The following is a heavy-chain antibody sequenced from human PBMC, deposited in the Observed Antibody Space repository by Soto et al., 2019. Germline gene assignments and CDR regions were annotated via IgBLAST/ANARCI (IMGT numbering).Heavy chain of an antibody. Sequence: QVQLQESGPGLVKPSQTLSLTCTVSGGSISSGDYYWSWFRQPPGKGLEWIGYIYYSGSTYYNPSLKIRDTTSVDTSKHPFALKLSSVTAADTAVYYCARDPGVNGFDYWGQGTLVTVSS. CDR1: GGSISSGDYY. J-gene: IGHJ4*02. D-gene: IGHD1-1*01. V-gene: IGHV4-30-4*01. CDR2: IYYSGST. CDR3: ARDPGVNGFDY.